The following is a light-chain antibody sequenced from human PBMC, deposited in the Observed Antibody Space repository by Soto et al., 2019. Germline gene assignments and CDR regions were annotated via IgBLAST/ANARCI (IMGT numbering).Light chain of an antibody. CDR2: GVT. V-gene: IGLV2-8*01. CDR3: SSYAGSNTDVV. J-gene: IGLJ2*01. Sequence: QSALTQPPSASGSPGQSVTISCTGTSSDVGGYDYVSWYQQHPGQAPKLMIYGVTKRASGVPDRLSGSKSGNTASLTVSGLQAEDEADYYCSSYAGSNTDVVVGGGTKVTVL. CDR1: SSDVGGYDY.